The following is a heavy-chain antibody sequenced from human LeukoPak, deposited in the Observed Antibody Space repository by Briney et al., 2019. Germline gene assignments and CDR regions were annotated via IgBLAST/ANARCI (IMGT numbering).Heavy chain of an antibody. CDR1: GGSISSGSYY. D-gene: IGHD3-22*01. CDR3: ASRYYYDSSGYHPAGAFDI. V-gene: IGHV4-61*02. Sequence: PSQTLSLTCTVSGGSISSGSYYWSWIRQPAGKGLEWIGRIYTSGSTNYNPSLKSRVTMSVDTSKNQFSLKLSSVTAADTAVYYCASRYYYDSSGYHPAGAFDIWGQGTMVTVSS. J-gene: IGHJ3*02. CDR2: IYTSGST.